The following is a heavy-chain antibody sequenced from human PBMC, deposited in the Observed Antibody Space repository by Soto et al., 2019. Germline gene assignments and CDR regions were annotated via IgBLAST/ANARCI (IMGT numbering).Heavy chain of an antibody. CDR2: IYYSGST. J-gene: IGHJ3*02. D-gene: IGHD2-15*01. Sequence: QVQLQESGPGLVKPSETLSLTCTVSGCSISSYYWSWIRQPPGKGLEWIGYIYYSGSTNYNPSLKSRVTIAVDPSKNQFSLKLSSVTAADTAVYYCARHCRCGSCYYAFDIWGQGTMVTVSS. CDR1: GCSISSYY. CDR3: ARHCRCGSCYYAFDI. V-gene: IGHV4-59*08.